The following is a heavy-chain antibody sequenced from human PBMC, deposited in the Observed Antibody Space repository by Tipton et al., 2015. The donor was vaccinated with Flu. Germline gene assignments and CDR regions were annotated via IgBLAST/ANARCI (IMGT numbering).Heavy chain of an antibody. V-gene: IGHV4-34*01. D-gene: IGHD6-19*01. CDR3: ARLPRYSSGWGRYFDL. CDR1: GGSFSEYN. Sequence: TLSLTCAVYGGSFSEYNWGWVRQSPGTGLAWIGEIRPSGSTNYSPSLTSRVTMSEDTSKNQFSLGLNSVTAADTAVYYCARLPRYSSGWGRYFDLWGRGTLVTVSS. CDR2: IRPSGST. J-gene: IGHJ2*01.